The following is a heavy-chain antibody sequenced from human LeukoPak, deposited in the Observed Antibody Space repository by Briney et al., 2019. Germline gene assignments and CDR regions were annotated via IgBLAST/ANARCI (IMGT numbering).Heavy chain of an antibody. Sequence: GASVKVSCKASGYTFSVHYMHWVRQAPGQGLEWMGWINPDSGGTNYAQKFQGRVTMTRDTSISTAYMELTRLTSDDTAVYYCARDGNFDYWGQGTLVAVSS. CDR1: GYTFSVHY. CDR2: INPDSGGT. CDR3: ARDGNFDY. V-gene: IGHV1-2*02. J-gene: IGHJ4*02.